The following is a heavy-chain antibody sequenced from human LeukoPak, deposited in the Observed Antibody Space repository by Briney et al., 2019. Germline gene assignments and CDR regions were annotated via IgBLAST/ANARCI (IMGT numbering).Heavy chain of an antibody. J-gene: IGHJ4*02. D-gene: IGHD3-3*01. CDR3: ASLGYYDFWSGLWGY. CDR2: IYYSGST. Sequence: SETLSLTCTVSGGSISSSSYYWGWIRQPPGKGLEWIGSIYYSGSTYYNPSLKSRVTISVDTSKNQFSLKLSSVTAADTAVYYCASLGYYDFWSGLWGYWGQGTLVTVSS. V-gene: IGHV4-39*07. CDR1: GGSISSSSYY.